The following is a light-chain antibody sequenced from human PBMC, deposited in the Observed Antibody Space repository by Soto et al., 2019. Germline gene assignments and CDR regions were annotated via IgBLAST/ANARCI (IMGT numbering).Light chain of an antibody. CDR1: SSDVGNYNR. CDR2: EVN. CDR3: SLYTTSTTRVV. V-gene: IGLV2-18*01. Sequence: QSVLTQPPSVSGSPGQSVTISCTGTSSDVGNYNRVSWYQQPPGTAPKLIIYEVNNRPSGVPDRFSGSKSGNTASLTISGLQAEDDGNYFCSLYTTSTTRVVFGGGTKLTVL. J-gene: IGLJ2*01.